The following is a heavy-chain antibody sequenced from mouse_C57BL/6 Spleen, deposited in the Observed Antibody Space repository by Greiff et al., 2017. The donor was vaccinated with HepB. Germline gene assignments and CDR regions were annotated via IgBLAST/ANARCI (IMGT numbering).Heavy chain of an antibody. V-gene: IGHV1-59*01. D-gene: IGHD1-1*01. CDR1: GYTFTSYW. Sequence: VQLQQPGAELVRPGTSVKLSCKASGYTFTSYWMHWVKQRPGQGLEWIGVIDPSDSYTNYNQKFKGKATLTVDTSSSTAYMQLSSLTSEDSAVYYCARGITTAYYAMDYWGQGTSVTVSS. J-gene: IGHJ4*01. CDR3: ARGITTAYYAMDY. CDR2: IDPSDSYT.